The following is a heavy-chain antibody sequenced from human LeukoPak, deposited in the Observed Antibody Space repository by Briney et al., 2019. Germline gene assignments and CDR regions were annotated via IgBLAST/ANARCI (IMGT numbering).Heavy chain of an antibody. Sequence: GGSLRLSCVASGITFSHYVVHWVRQAPGKGLEWVALVSHDGSKTWYADSVKGRFGISRDNSKNTLYLQMDSLRAEDTAVYYCAGESGDIREATAFGYWGQGTLVTVSP. J-gene: IGHJ4*02. CDR2: VSHDGSKT. V-gene: IGHV3-30*09. CDR3: AGESGDIREATAFGY. D-gene: IGHD5-12*01. CDR1: GITFSHYV.